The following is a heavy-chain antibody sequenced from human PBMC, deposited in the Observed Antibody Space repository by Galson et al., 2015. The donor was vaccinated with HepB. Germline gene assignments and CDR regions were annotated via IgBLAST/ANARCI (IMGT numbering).Heavy chain of an antibody. CDR2: SKNKPRNYAT. J-gene: IGHJ4*02. V-gene: IGHV3-72*01. D-gene: IGHD3-22*01. CDR3: ARVHFDGSTYYTDY. Sequence: SLRLSCAVSGFIFSDHDMDWVRQAPGKGLEWIGRSKNKPRNYATEYAASVKGRFTVSRDDSKNSFYLQMNSLRTDDTAMYFCARVHFDGSTYYTDYWGLGTLVTVSA. CDR1: GFIFSDHD.